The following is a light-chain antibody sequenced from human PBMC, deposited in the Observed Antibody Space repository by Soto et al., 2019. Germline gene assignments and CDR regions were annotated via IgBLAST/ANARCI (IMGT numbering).Light chain of an antibody. CDR2: KAS. Sequence: DIQMTQSPSTLSASVGGRVTISCRASQSIVNLLAWYQQKPGKAPKLLIYKASSLASGVPSRFSGSGSGTEFTLTIRSLQPDDFATYYCQQYHSYPYTFGQGTKREIE. V-gene: IGKV1-5*03. J-gene: IGKJ2*01. CDR3: QQYHSYPYT. CDR1: QSIVNL.